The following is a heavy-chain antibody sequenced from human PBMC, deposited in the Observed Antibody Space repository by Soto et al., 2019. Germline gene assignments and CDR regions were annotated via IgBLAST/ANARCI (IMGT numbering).Heavy chain of an antibody. Sequence: EVQLVESGGGLVQPGGSLRLSCAASGFTFSSYAMHWVRQAPGKGLEYVSAISGNGGSTYYANSVKGRFTISRDNSKNTLYLQMGSLSAEDMAVYYCARRTPGWYFDLWGRGTLVTVSS. CDR1: GFTFSSYA. V-gene: IGHV3-64*01. CDR2: ISGNGGST. CDR3: ARRTPGWYFDL. J-gene: IGHJ2*01.